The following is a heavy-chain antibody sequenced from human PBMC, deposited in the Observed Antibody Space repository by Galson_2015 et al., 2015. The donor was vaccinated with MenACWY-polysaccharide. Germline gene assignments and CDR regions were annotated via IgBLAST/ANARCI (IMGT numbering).Heavy chain of an antibody. J-gene: IGHJ4*02. CDR2: INHAGRT. V-gene: IGHV4-34*01. CDR3: ARAWSSGYYSDY. CDR1: GGAFTNYL. D-gene: IGHD3-22*01. Sequence: GTLSRDCAVYGGAFTNYLWTWIRRSPATGLEWIAEINHAGRTTYNPTLRSRVTVSVDPSKNQFSINLTSVTAADTAVYYCARAWSSGYYSDYWGQGIPVTSSS.